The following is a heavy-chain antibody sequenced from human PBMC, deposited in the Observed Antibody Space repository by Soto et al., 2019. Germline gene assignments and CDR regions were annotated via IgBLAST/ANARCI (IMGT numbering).Heavy chain of an antibody. Sequence: SVKGSCKASGGTFSSYAISWVRQAPGQGLEWMGGIIPIFGTANYAQKFQGRVTITADESTSTAYMELSSLRSEDTAVYYCARGIEAARRDDAFDIWGQGTMVTVSS. V-gene: IGHV1-69*13. CDR3: ARGIEAARRDDAFDI. CDR1: GGTFSSYA. J-gene: IGHJ3*02. CDR2: IIPIFGTA. D-gene: IGHD6-13*01.